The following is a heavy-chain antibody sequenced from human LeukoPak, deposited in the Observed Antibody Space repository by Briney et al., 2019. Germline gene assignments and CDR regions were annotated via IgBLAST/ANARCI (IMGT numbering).Heavy chain of an antibody. J-gene: IGHJ4*02. Sequence: SETLSLTCTVSGGSISSSSYYWGWIRQPPGKGLEWIGSIYYSGSTYYNPSLKSRVTISVDTSKNQFSLKLSSVTAADTAVYYCARVYYDSSGYFAGEYYFDYWGQGTLVTVSS. V-gene: IGHV4-39*07. CDR2: IYYSGST. D-gene: IGHD3-22*01. CDR1: GGSISSSSYY. CDR3: ARVYYDSSGYFAGEYYFDY.